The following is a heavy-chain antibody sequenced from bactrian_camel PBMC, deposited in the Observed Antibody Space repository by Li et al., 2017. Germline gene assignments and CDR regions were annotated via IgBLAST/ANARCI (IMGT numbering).Heavy chain of an antibody. CDR3: AILTGLSTMTDNY. CDR2: IYSDGSVT. CDR1: GFIFRDLY. J-gene: IGHJ4*01. Sequence: HVQLVESGGGLVQPGESLRLSCAASGFIFRDLYMNWVRQAPGKGLEWVAGIYSDGSVTHYVDSVKGRFTISRDNAKNTLYLQLNSLKTEDTAMYYCAILTGLSTMTDNYWGQGTQVTVS. D-gene: IGHD4*01. V-gene: IGHV3S6*01.